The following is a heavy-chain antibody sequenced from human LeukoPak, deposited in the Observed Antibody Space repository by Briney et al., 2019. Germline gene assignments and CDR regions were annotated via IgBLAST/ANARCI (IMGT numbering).Heavy chain of an antibody. D-gene: IGHD1-26*01. CDR2: IYYSGST. Sequence: SETLSLTCTVSGGSISSYYWSWIRQPPGKGLEWIGYIYYSGSTNYNPSLKSRVTISVDTSKNQFSLKLSSVTAADTAVNYCARDKRRGFDYWGQGTLVTVSS. CDR3: ARDKRRGFDY. CDR1: GGSISSYY. V-gene: IGHV4-59*01. J-gene: IGHJ4*02.